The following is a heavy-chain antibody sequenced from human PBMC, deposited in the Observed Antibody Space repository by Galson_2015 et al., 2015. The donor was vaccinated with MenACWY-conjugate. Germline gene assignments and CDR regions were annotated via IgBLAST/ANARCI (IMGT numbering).Heavy chain of an antibody. CDR1: GFTFSSYW. Sequence: SLRLSCAASGFTFSSYWMSWVRQAPGKGLEWVAKINQDGSEKYYVGSVKGRFTISRDNAKNSLYLQMNSLRAEDTAVYYCARAPHGSGSLYYFDHWGQGTLVTVSS. CDR3: ARAPHGSGSLYYFDH. V-gene: IGHV3-7*03. D-gene: IGHD3-10*01. J-gene: IGHJ4*02. CDR2: INQDGSEK.